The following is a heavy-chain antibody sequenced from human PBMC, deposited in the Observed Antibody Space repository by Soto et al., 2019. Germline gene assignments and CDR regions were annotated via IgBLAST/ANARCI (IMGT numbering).Heavy chain of an antibody. CDR1: GFTFSSYS. CDR3: ARDLKALWFGESIFDY. J-gene: IGHJ4*02. D-gene: IGHD3-10*01. Sequence: PGGSLRLSCAASGFTFSSYSMNWVRQAPGKGLEWVSSISSSSSYIYYADSVKGRFTISRDNAKNSLYLQMNSLRAEDTAVYYCARDLKALWFGESIFDYWGQGTLVTVSS. V-gene: IGHV3-21*01. CDR2: ISSSSSYI.